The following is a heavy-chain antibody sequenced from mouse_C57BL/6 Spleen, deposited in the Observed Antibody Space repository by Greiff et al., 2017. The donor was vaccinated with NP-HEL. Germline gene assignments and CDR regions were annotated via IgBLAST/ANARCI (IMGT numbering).Heavy chain of an antibody. V-gene: IGHV14-4*01. Sequence: VQLQQSGAELVRPGASVKLSCTASGFNIKDDYMHWVKQRPEQGLEWIGWIDPENGDTEYASKFQGKATITADTSSNTAYLQLSSLTSEDTAVYYFTTSVYDGYPWFAYWGQGTLVTVSA. CDR1: GFNIKDDY. J-gene: IGHJ3*01. CDR2: IDPENGDT. CDR3: TTSVYDGYPWFAY. D-gene: IGHD2-3*01.